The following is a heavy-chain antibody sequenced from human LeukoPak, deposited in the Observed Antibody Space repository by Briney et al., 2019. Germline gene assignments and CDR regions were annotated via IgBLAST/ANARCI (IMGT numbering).Heavy chain of an antibody. J-gene: IGHJ4*02. CDR1: GXSFTNFC. CDR3: GRSGYNGYELDY. D-gene: IGHD5-12*01. Sequence: LGESLKISFKGSGXSFTNFCIAWVRQMPGKGVEWMGIIDPGDSDTRNSPSFQGQVTISADKSITTAYLQWSSLKASDSAMYYCGRSGYNGYELDYWGQGTLVTVSS. CDR2: IDPGDSDT. V-gene: IGHV5-51*01.